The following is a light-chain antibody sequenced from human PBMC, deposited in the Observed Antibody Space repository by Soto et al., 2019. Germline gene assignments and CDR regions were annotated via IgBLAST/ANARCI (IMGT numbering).Light chain of an antibody. V-gene: IGLV2-14*01. CDR3: AAYSFSNPYVI. J-gene: IGLJ2*01. Sequence: QSALTQPASVSGSPGQSITISCTGTSNDIGRSGHVSWYQQHPGKGPKVMIYEVSNRPSGISNRFSASKSGNTATLTISGLQAEDAADYYCAAYSFSNPYVIFGGGTKLTVL. CDR2: EVS. CDR1: SNDIGRSGH.